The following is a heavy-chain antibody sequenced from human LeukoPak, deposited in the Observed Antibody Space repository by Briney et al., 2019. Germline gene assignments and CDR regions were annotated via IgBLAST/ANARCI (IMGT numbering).Heavy chain of an antibody. CDR2: ISDDGRRK. J-gene: IGHJ4*02. CDR1: GFSFISYG. V-gene: IGHV3-30*18. CDR3: AKRPSDYGDYVSYFDY. Sequence: GGSLKLSCAASGFSFISYGMHWVRQAPGKGLEWVGVISDDGRRKDYADSVKGRSTISRDNSKDTLYLQMNSLRAEDTAVYYCAKRPSDYGDYVSYFDYWGQGTLVTVYS. D-gene: IGHD4-17*01.